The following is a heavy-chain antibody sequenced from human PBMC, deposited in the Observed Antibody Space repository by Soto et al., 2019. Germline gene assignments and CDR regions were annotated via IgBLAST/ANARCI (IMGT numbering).Heavy chain of an antibody. CDR3: ARGALYCSGGSCYGGYYYYGMDV. V-gene: IGHV4-34*01. CDR2: INHSGST. CDR1: GGSFSGYY. Sequence: KPSETLSLTCAVYGGSFSGYYWSWIRQPPGKGLEWIGEINHSGSTNYNPSLKSRVTISVDTSKNQFSLKLSSVTAADTAVYYCARGALYCSGGSCYGGYYYYGMDVWGQGTTVTVSS. D-gene: IGHD2-15*01. J-gene: IGHJ6*02.